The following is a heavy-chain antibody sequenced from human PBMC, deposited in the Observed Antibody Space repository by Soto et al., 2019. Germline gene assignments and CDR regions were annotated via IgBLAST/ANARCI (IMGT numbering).Heavy chain of an antibody. J-gene: IGHJ5*02. D-gene: IGHD2-15*01. CDR2: ISAYNGNT. CDR3: ARVRGCGGGSCQTSRKNWFDP. V-gene: IGHV1-18*01. CDR1: GYTFTSYG. Sequence: ASVKVSCKASGYTFTSYGISWVRQAPGQGLEWMGWISAYNGNTNYAQKLQGRVTMTTDTSTSTAYMELRSLRSDDTAVYYCARVRGCGGGSCQTSRKNWFDPWGQGTLVTVS.